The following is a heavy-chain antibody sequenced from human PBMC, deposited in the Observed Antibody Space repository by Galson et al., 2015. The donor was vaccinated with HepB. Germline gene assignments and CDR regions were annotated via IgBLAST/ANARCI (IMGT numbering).Heavy chain of an antibody. D-gene: IGHD2-2*01. Sequence: SLRLSCAACGFTFTSYGMSWVRQAPGKGLECVSAISRGGDTSDYADSVKGRFTISRDNSKNTLYLQMSSPKTEDTAVYFCAKDSAWRTIRMPDYWGQGTLVTVSS. CDR2: ISRGGDTS. CDR3: AKDSAWRTIRMPDY. CDR1: GFTFTSYG. J-gene: IGHJ4*02. V-gene: IGHV3-23*01.